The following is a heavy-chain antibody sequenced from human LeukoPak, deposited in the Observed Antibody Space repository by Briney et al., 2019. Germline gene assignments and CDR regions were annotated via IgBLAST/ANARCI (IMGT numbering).Heavy chain of an antibody. CDR3: AHSGSYYQYYYGMDV. CDR1: GGTFSSYT. D-gene: IGHD3-10*01. V-gene: IGHV1-69*02. Sequence: ASVKVSCKASGGTFSSYTISWVRQAPGQGLEWMGRIIPILGIANYAQKFQGRVTITADKSTSTAYMELSCLRSEDTAVYYCAHSGSYYQYYYGMDVWGQGTTVTVSS. CDR2: IIPILGIA. J-gene: IGHJ6*02.